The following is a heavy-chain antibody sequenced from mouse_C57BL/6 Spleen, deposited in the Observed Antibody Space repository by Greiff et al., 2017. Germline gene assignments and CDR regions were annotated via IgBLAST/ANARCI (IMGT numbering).Heavy chain of an antibody. CDR1: GYTFTGYW. D-gene: IGHD1-1*01. J-gene: IGHJ4*01. CDR2: ILPGSGST. Sequence: QVQLQQSGAELMKPGASVKLSCKATGYTFTGYWIEWVKQRPGHGLEWIGEILPGSGSTYYNEKFKGKATFTADTSSNTAYMQLSSLTTEDSAMYYCARALAYYYGSRGDAMDYWGQGTSVTVSS. V-gene: IGHV1-9*01. CDR3: ARALAYYYGSRGDAMDY.